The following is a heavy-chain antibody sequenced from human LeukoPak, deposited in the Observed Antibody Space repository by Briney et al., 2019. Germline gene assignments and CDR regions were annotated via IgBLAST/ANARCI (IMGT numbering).Heavy chain of an antibody. J-gene: IGHJ3*01. Sequence: QTGGSLRLSCAASGFTFSSYGMNWVRQAPGKGLECVSYIGTRSSTIYHADSVKGQFTISRDNAKNSLYLQMNSLRAEDTAVYYCVRDTGDNDPDLVGVWGQGTMVTVSS. D-gene: IGHD5-24*01. V-gene: IGHV3-48*01. CDR3: VRDTGDNDPDLVGV. CDR2: IGTRSSTI. CDR1: GFTFSSYG.